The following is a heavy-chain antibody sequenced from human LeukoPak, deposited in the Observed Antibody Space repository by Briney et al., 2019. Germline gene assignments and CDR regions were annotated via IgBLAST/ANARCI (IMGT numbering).Heavy chain of an antibody. Sequence: SETLSLTCTVSGGSISGYYWSWIRQPPGKGLEWIGYIYYSGSTNYNPSLKSRVTISVDTSKNQFSLKLSSVTAGDTAVYYCARQTSPWGQGTLVTVSS. D-gene: IGHD2-2*01. J-gene: IGHJ4*02. CDR3: ARQTSP. CDR2: IYYSGST. CDR1: GGSISGYY. V-gene: IGHV4-59*08.